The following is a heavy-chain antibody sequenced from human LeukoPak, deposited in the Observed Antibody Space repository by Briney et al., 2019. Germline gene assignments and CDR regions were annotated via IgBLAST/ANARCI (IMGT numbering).Heavy chain of an antibody. Sequence: ASVKVSCKASGYTFTSYGISWVRQAPGQGLEWMGWISAYNGNTNYAQKLQGRVTMTTDTSTSTAYMELRSLRSDDTAVYYCATGPQYQLLSYYYYMDVWGKGTTVTVSS. V-gene: IGHV1-18*01. J-gene: IGHJ6*03. CDR3: ATGPQYQLLSYYYYMDV. CDR2: ISAYNGNT. CDR1: GYTFTSYG. D-gene: IGHD2-2*01.